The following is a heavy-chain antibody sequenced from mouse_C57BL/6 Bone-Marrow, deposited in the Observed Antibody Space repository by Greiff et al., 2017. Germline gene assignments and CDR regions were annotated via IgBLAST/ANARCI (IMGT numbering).Heavy chain of an antibody. CDR2: IFPGDGDT. V-gene: IGHV1-80*01. J-gene: IGHJ2*01. CDR3: ALGLDFDY. Sequence: VQLQESGAELVKPGASVKISCKASGYAFSSYWMNWVKQRPGKGLEWIGQIFPGDGDTNYNGKFKGKATLTADKSSSTAYMGLRSLTSEDSAVYYGALGLDFDYWGQGTTLTVSS. CDR1: GYAFSSYW. D-gene: IGHD4-1*01.